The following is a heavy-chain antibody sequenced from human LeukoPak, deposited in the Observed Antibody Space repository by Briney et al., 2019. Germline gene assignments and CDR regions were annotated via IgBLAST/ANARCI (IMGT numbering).Heavy chain of an antibody. J-gene: IGHJ4*02. D-gene: IGHD6-13*01. CDR3: ATLSSSSPDYYFDY. Sequence: KPGGSLRLSCAASGFTFSSYNMNWVRQAPGKGLEWVSSISSSSSYIYYADSVKGRFTISRDNAKNSLYLQMNSLRAEDTAVYYCATLSSSSPDYYFDYWGQGTLVTVSS. CDR1: GFTFSSYN. CDR2: ISSSSSYI. V-gene: IGHV3-21*01.